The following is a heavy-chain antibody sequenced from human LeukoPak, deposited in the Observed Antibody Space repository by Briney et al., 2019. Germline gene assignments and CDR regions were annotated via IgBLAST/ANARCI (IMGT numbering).Heavy chain of an antibody. J-gene: IGHJ3*02. CDR3: ANNRFGYSYGYGRAFDI. CDR2: INPSGGST. D-gene: IGHD5-18*01. V-gene: IGHV1-46*01. CDR1: GYTFTSYY. Sequence: ASVKVSCKASGYTFTSYYMHWVRQAPGQGLEWMGIINPSGGSTSYAQKFQGRVTMTRDTSTSTVYMELSSLRSEDTAVYYCANNRFGYSYGYGRAFDIWGQGTMVTVSS.